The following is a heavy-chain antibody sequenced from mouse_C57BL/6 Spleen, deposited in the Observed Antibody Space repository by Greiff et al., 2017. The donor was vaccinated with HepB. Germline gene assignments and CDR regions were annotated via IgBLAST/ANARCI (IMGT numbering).Heavy chain of an antibody. CDR2: INPGSGGT. V-gene: IGHV1-54*01. CDR1: GYAFTNYL. J-gene: IGHJ2*01. CDR3: ARPYYGSSSYFDY. D-gene: IGHD1-1*01. Sequence: QVQLKQSGAELVRPGTSVKVSCKASGYAFTNYLIEWVKQRPGQGLEWIGVINPGSGGTNYNEKFKGKATLTADKSSSTAYMQLSSLTSEDSAVYFCARPYYGSSSYFDYWGQGTTLTVSS.